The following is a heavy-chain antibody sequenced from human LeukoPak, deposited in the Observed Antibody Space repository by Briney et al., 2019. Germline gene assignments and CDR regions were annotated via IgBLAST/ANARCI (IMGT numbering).Heavy chain of an antibody. CDR2: ISSSSSTK. D-gene: IGHD3-22*01. Sequence: GGSLRLSCAASGFTFSSHSMNWVRQAPGKGLEWVSYISSSSSTKYYADSVKGRFTISRDNAKNSLYLQMNSLRAEDTAVYYCARGAYYYEDWGQGTLVTVSS. CDR3: ARGAYYYED. J-gene: IGHJ4*02. CDR1: GFTFSSHS. V-gene: IGHV3-48*01.